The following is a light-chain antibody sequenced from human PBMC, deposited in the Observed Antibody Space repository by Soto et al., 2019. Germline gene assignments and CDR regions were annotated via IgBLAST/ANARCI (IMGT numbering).Light chain of an antibody. J-gene: IGKJ4*01. V-gene: IGKV2-28*01. Sequence: DIVMTQSPLSLPVTPGEPASISCRASQSLLQSNGYNYLAWFLQKPGQSPQLLIYLGSTRASGVPDRFSGSGSGTDFTLKISRVEAEDAGFYYCMQALQTPRTFGGGTKVEIK. CDR1: QSLLQSNGYNY. CDR2: LGS. CDR3: MQALQTPRT.